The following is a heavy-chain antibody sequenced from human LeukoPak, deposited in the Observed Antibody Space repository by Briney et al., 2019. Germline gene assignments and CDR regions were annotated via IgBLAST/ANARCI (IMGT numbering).Heavy chain of an antibody. D-gene: IGHD3-22*01. CDR2: IIPILGIA. CDR3: ASLTDYYDSSGYYSLDY. CDR1: GGTFSSYA. J-gene: IGHJ4*02. V-gene: IGHV1-69*04. Sequence: ASVKVSCKASGGTFSSYAISWVRQAPGQGLEWMGRIIPILGIANYAQKFQGRVTITADKSTSTAYMELSSLRSEDTAVYYCASLTDYYDSSGYYSLDYWGQGTLVTVSS.